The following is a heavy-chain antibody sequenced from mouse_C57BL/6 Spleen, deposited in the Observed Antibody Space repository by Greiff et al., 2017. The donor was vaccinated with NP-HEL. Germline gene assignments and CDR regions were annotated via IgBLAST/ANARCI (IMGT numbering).Heavy chain of an antibody. Sequence: QVQLQQSGAELVKPGASVKISCKASGYAFSSYWMNWVKQRPGKGLEWIGQIYPGDGDTNYNGKFKGKATLTADKSSSTAYMQLSSLTSEDSAVYFCARWDLGRGYFDYWGQGTTLTVSS. D-gene: IGHD4-1*01. CDR2: IYPGDGDT. V-gene: IGHV1-80*01. CDR3: ARWDLGRGYFDY. CDR1: GYAFSSYW. J-gene: IGHJ2*01.